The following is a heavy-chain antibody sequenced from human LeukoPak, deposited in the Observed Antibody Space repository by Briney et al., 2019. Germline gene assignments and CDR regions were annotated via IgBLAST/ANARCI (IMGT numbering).Heavy chain of an antibody. J-gene: IGHJ4*02. V-gene: IGHV3-7*01. Sequence: PGGSLRLSCAASGFTFSSYWMSWVRQAPGKGLEWVANIKQDGSEKYYVDSVKGRFTISRDNAKNSLYLQMNSLRAEDTAVHYCARGVDTAMVSLGYWGQGTLVTVSS. CDR3: ARGVDTAMVSLGY. CDR2: IKQDGSEK. D-gene: IGHD5-18*01. CDR1: GFTFSSYW.